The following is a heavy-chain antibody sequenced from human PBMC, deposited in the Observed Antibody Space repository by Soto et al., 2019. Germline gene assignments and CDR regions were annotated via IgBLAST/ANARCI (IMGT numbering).Heavy chain of an antibody. D-gene: IGHD1-7*01. CDR3: ASRDPGTSVDY. J-gene: IGHJ4*02. V-gene: IGHV4-4*02. CDR1: GGSFTSNNW. CDR2: IYRTGST. Sequence: QVQLQESGPGLVKPSGTLSLTCAVSGGSFTSNNWWAWVLQPPGQGLEWIGEIYRTGSTNYNPSLKRRVTISLDKSENQFSLKVTSLTAADTAVYYCASRDPGTSVDYWGQGTLVTVSS.